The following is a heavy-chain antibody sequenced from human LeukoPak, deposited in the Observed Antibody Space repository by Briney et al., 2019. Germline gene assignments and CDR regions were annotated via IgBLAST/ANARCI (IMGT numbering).Heavy chain of an antibody. V-gene: IGHV1-18*01. Sequence: ASVKVSCKASGYTFTSFGLSWVRQAPGQGLEWMGWISAYNGNTNYAQRLQGRVTMTTDTSTSTAYMEVRSLRSDDTAVYYCARVSSIAAAGLDYWGQGTLVTVSS. CDR1: GYTFTSFG. CDR3: ARVSSIAAAGLDY. J-gene: IGHJ4*02. CDR2: ISAYNGNT. D-gene: IGHD6-13*01.